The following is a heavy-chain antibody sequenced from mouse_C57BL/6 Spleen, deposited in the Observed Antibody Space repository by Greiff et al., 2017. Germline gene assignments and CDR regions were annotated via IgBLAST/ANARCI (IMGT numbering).Heavy chain of an antibody. V-gene: IGHV1-80*01. Sequence: QVHVKQSGAELVKPGASVKISCKASGYAFSSYWMNWVKQRPGKGLEWIGQIYPGDGDTNYNGKFKGKATLTADKSSSTAYMQLSSLTSEDSAVYFCANYDYGYFDYWGQGTTLTVSS. CDR2: IYPGDGDT. CDR3: ANYDYGYFDY. J-gene: IGHJ2*01. CDR1: GYAFSSYW. D-gene: IGHD2-4*01.